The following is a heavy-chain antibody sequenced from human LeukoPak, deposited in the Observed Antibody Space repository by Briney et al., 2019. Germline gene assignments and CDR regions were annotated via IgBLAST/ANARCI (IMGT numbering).Heavy chain of an antibody. V-gene: IGHV4-59*08. CDR3: ARSYGDYITGAYAFDV. CDR1: GGSISNNY. CDR2: IYDSGST. D-gene: IGHD4-17*01. J-gene: IGHJ3*01. Sequence: SETLSLTCTVSGGSISNNYWSWIRQPPEKGLEWIGYIYDSGSTNYNPSLKRRLTISVDTSKNQFSLRLSSVTAADSAVYYCARSYGDYITGAYAFDVWGQGTMVTVSS.